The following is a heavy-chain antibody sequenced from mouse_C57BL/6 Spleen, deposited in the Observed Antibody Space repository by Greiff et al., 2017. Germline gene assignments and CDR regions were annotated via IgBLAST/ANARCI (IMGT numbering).Heavy chain of an antibody. J-gene: IGHJ1*03. CDR3: ARNSIYYYGSSYNFDV. CDR1: GFSLTSYG. CDR2: IWSGGST. V-gene: IGHV2-2*01. Sequence: VQLQQSGPGLVQPSQSLSITCTVSGFSLTSYGVHWVRQSPGKGLEWLGVIWSGGSTGYNAAFISRRSISTENSKRQVFFKMNSLQADDTAIYYCARNSIYYYGSSYNFDVWGTGTTVTVSS. D-gene: IGHD1-1*01.